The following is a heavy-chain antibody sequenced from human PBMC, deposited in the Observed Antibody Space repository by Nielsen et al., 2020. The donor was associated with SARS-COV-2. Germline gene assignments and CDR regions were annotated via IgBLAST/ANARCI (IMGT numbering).Heavy chain of an antibody. CDR1: GFTFTSHW. D-gene: IGHD6-13*01. CDR2: IKPDGSEK. Sequence: GESLKISCAASGFTFTSHWMSWVRQAPGKGLEWVANIKPDGSEKYYVDSVRGRFTISRDNAKNSVYLQMNSLRAEDTALYHCARGEIAAAGSHFDYWGQGTLVTVSS. CDR3: ARGEIAAAGSHFDY. V-gene: IGHV3-7*03. J-gene: IGHJ4*02.